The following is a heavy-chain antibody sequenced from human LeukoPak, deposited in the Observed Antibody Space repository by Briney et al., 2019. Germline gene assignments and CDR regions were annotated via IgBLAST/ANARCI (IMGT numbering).Heavy chain of an antibody. D-gene: IGHD5-12*01. J-gene: IGHJ4*02. CDR3: AKGAYDYIEMGYFDY. V-gene: IGHV3-23*01. Sequence: GGSLRLSCASSGFSISNSAMSWVRQAPGKGLEWVSLIIASSGSTFYADSVKGRFTISRDNSKNTLFLQMNSLRAEDTAVYYCAKGAYDYIEMGYFDYWGQGTLVTVSS. CDR2: IIASSGST. CDR1: GFSISNSA.